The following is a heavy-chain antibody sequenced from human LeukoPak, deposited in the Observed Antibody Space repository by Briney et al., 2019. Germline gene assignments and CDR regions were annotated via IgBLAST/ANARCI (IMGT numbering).Heavy chain of an antibody. CDR3: ARGGVVGVSASGFYW. CDR2: TSSNSRYI. Sequence: GGPLPLSCAASGFTFRSYSMTWAGHAQGKGLEWFAFTSSNSRYIYYADSVKVRITISREDAQKSLYRQRNGLSGEDTGVCYCARGGVVGVSASGFYWWGEGRLVSVCS. V-gene: IGHV3-21*01. CDR1: GFTFRSYS. D-gene: IGHD1-26*01. J-gene: IGHJ4*02.